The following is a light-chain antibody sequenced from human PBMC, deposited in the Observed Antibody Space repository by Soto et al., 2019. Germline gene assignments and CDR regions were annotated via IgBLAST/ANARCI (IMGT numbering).Light chain of an antibody. CDR2: EDN. V-gene: IGLV6-57*03. CDR1: SGSIASNY. J-gene: IGLJ3*02. Sequence: FMLTQPHSVSESPGKTVTISCTRSSGSIASNYVQWYQQRPGSAPTTVIYEDNQRPSGVPDRFSGSIDSSSNSASLTISGLKTEDEADYYCQSYDSSNLGFGGGTKVTVL. CDR3: QSYDSSNLG.